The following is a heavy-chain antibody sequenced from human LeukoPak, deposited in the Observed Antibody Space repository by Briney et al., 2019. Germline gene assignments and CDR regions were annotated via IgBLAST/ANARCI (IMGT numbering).Heavy chain of an antibody. CDR3: ARSTAAAVSLYYYYYMDV. D-gene: IGHD6-13*01. V-gene: IGHV4-34*01. J-gene: IGHJ6*03. Sequence: SETLSLTCTVSGGSISSYYWSWIRQPPGKGLEWIGEINHSGSTNYNPSLKSRVTISVDTSKNQFSLKLSSVTAADTAVYYCARSTAAAVSLYYYYYMDVWGKGTTVTISS. CDR1: GGSISSYY. CDR2: INHSGST.